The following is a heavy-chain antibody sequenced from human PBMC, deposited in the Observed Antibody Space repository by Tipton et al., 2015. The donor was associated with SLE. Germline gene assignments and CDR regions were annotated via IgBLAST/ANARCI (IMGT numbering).Heavy chain of an antibody. Sequence: QLVQSGAEVKKPGSSVKVSCKASGGTFSSYVISWVRQAPGQGLEWMGGIIPMFGTANYAQKFQGRVTITADESTSTAYMELSSLRSEDTAVYYCARRGAVGDYYYYYMDVWGKGTTVTVSS. CDR1: GGTFSSYV. CDR3: ARRGAVGDYYYYYMDV. CDR2: IIPMFGTA. D-gene: IGHD6-19*01. V-gene: IGHV1-69*01. J-gene: IGHJ6*03.